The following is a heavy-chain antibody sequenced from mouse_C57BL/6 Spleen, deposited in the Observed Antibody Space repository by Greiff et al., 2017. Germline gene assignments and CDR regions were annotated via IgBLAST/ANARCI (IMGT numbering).Heavy chain of an antibody. CDR2: ITPSNGGT. D-gene: IGHD1-1*01. V-gene: IGHV1-53*01. CDR3: ERRDYCSSRKGYAKDY. Sequence: QVQLQQSGAELVKPGASVKLSCTASGFNIKDYYMHWVKQRTEQGLEWIGNITPSNGGTNYNEKFKSKATLTVDKSSSTAYMQLSSLTSEESAVYYCERRDYCSSRKGYAKDYWGQGTSVTVSS. CDR1: GFNIKDYY. J-gene: IGHJ4*01.